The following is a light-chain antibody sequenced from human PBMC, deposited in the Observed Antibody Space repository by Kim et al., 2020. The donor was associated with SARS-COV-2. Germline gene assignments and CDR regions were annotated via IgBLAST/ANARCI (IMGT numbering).Light chain of an antibody. CDR2: STN. V-gene: IGLV8-61*01. CDR3: VLYMGSGISM. J-gene: IGLJ3*02. CDR1: SGSVSTSFY. Sequence: QTVVTQEPSFSVSPGGTVTLTCALSSGSVSTSFYPSWYQQTPGQPPRPLIYSTNTRSSGVPGRFSGSILGNKAALTITGAQADDESDYYCVLYMGSGISMFGGGTQLTVL.